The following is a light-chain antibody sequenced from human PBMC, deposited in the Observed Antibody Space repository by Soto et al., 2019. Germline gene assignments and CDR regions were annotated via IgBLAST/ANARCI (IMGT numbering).Light chain of an antibody. CDR3: SQYDTFSK. J-gene: IGKJ1*01. Sequence: DIQMTQSPSTLSASVGERVTITCRASQSVSRVDWYQQKPGKAPTVRLYQASTLNSVAPSRFSGSGSGTAFTLTTSSLQPDDFETYYWSQYDTFSKFGQGTKVEIK. V-gene: IGKV1-5*03. CDR2: QAS. CDR1: QSVSR.